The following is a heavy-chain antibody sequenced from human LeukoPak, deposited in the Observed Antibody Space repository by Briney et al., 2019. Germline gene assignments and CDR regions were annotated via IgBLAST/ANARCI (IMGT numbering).Heavy chain of an antibody. CDR3: ARQPSGPLPVENFDY. CDR2: IYYSGST. J-gene: IGHJ4*02. CDR1: GGSISSSSYY. Sequence: PSETLSLTCTVSGGSISSSSYYWGWIRQPPGKGLEWIGSIYYSGSTYYNPSLKSRVTISVDTSKNQFSLKLSSVTAADTAAYYCARQPSGPLPVENFDYWGQGTLVTVSS. D-gene: IGHD3-10*01. V-gene: IGHV4-39*01.